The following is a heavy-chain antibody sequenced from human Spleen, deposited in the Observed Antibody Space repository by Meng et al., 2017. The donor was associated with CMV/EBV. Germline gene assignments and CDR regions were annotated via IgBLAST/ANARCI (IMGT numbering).Heavy chain of an antibody. CDR1: GGSFSGYY. V-gene: IGHV4-59*01. CDR2: SFDSGTT. Sequence: SETLSLTCAVYGGSFSGYYWSWLRQPPGKGLEWIGYSFDSGTTNYHPSLKSRVTISLDTPKNQFSLQLRSLTAADTAVYYCARQNYYPYWYFDIWGRGTPVTVSS. J-gene: IGHJ2*01. CDR3: ARQNYYPYWYFDI. D-gene: IGHD3-10*01.